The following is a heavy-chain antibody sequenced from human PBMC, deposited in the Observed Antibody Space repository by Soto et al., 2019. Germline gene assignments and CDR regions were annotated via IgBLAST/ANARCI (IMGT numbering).Heavy chain of an antibody. CDR1: GFPLTTSGVS. CDR3: PYSRLPSTVTTSAEYFQH. V-gene: IGHV2-5*02. CDR2: IYWDDDK. J-gene: IGHJ1*01. Sequence: QITLKESGPTLVKPTQTLTLTCTFSGFPLTTSGVSVAWIRQPPGKALEWLALIYWDDDKRYSPSLESRLTITKDTSKNRVVLTMTNMDPVDTATYYCPYSRLPSTVTTSAEYFQHWGQGTLVTVSS. D-gene: IGHD4-17*01.